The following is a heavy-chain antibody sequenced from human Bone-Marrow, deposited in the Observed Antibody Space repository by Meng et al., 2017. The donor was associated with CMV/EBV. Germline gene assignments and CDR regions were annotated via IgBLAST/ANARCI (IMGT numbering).Heavy chain of an antibody. CDR3: ARGRGCSGGSCYSGRRGNRFDP. J-gene: IGHJ5*02. CDR2: INHSGST. V-gene: IGHV4-34*01. Sequence: SENRSLTCAVYGGSFSGNYWSWIRQPQGKGLEWIGEINHSGSTNYNPSLKSRVTISVDTSKNQFSLKLSSVTAADTAVYYCARGRGCSGGSCYSGRRGNRFDPWGQGTLATVSS. D-gene: IGHD2-15*01. CDR1: GGSFSGNY.